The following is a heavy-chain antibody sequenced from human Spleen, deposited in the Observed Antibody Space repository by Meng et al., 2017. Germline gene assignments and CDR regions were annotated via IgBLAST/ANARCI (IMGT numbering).Heavy chain of an antibody. V-gene: IGHV4-4*01. Sequence: QVQLQESGPGLMKPTVTLSRTCAASGGSMSSGNWWSWVRQPPGKGLEWIGEIYHSGSVNYNPSLKSRVTMSVDKSENQFSLKLSSVTAADTAVYFCARVEQWEENYFDYWGQGTLVTVSS. CDR2: IYHSGSV. D-gene: IGHD1-26*01. J-gene: IGHJ4*02. CDR3: ARVEQWEENYFDY. CDR1: GGSMSSGNW.